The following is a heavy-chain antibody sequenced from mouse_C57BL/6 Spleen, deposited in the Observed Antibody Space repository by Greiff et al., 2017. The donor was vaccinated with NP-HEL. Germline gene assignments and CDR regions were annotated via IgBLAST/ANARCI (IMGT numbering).Heavy chain of an antibody. CDR3: TAGWDGGY. CDR1: GFTFSNYW. J-gene: IGHJ2*01. V-gene: IGHV6-3*01. Sequence: EVKVEESGGGLVQPGGSMKLSCVASGFTFSNYWMNWVRQSPEKGLEWVAQIRLKSDNYATHYAESVKGRFTISRDDSKSSVYLQMNNLRAEDTGIYYCTAGWDGGYWGQGTTLTVSS. D-gene: IGHD4-1*01. CDR2: IRLKSDNYAT.